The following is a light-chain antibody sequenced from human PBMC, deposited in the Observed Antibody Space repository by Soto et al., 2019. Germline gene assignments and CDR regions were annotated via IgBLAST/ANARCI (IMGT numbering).Light chain of an antibody. V-gene: IGKV3-20*01. CDR1: QSVSSSY. CDR3: QLYGRSPPNT. CDR2: GAS. Sequence: EIVLTQSPGTLSLSPGERATLSCRASQSVSSSYLAWYQQKPGQAPRLLIYGASSRTTGIPDRFSGSGSGTDFTLTISRLEPEDFGVYYCQLYGRSPPNTFGQGTKLEIK. J-gene: IGKJ2*01.